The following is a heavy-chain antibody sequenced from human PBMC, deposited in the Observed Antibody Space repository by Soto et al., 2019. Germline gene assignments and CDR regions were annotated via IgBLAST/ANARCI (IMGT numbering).Heavy chain of an antibody. J-gene: IGHJ6*02. CDR3: ARVGGYSGYDSDRNYYYYGMDV. CDR1: GGCFSSGSDY. D-gene: IGHD5-12*01. Sequence: XASLSLTCTVCGGCFSSGSDYWSWIRQPPGKGLEWIGYIYYSGSTNYNPSLKSRVTISVDTSKNQFSLKLSSVTAADTAVYYCARVGGYSGYDSDRNYYYYGMDVWGQGTTVTVSS. V-gene: IGHV4-61*01. CDR2: IYYSGST.